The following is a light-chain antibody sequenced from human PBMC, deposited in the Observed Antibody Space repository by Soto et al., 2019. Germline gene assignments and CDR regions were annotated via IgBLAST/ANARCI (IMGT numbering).Light chain of an antibody. J-gene: IGKJ2*01. V-gene: IGKV1-12*01. CDR2: AAS. Sequence: DIQMTQSTSSVSASVGDRVTITCRASQDISSCLAWYQQKPGKAPKLLIYAASSLQSGVPSRFSGSGSGTDFTLTISSRQPEDFATYYGQQANSFPYTFGQGTKLDIK. CDR1: QDISSC. CDR3: QQANSFPYT.